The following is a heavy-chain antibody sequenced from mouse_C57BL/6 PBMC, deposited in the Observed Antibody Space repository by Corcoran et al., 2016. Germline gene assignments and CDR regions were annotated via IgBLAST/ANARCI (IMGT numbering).Heavy chain of an antibody. V-gene: IGHV1-19*01. D-gene: IGHD4-1*01. CDR1: GYTFTDYY. CDR3: ARPWDVGLYAMDY. Sequence: EVQLQQSGPVLVKPGASVKMSCKASGYTFTDYYMNWVKQSHGKSLEWIGVINPYNGGTSYNQKFKGKATLTVDKSSSTAYMELNSLTSEDSAVYYCARPWDVGLYAMDYWGQGTSVTVSS. CDR2: INPYNGGT. J-gene: IGHJ4*01.